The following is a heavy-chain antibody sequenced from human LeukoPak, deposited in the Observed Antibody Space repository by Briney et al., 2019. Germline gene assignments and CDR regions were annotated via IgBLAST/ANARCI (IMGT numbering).Heavy chain of an antibody. Sequence: PGGSLRLSCAASGFTLNDYWMHWVRQAPGKGLVWVSRINSDGSRIIYADSVKGRFTISRDNAKNTVYLQMNSLRADDTAVYFCARAPQIGFSGFDKNYWGQGTLVTVSS. J-gene: IGHJ4*02. CDR1: GFTLNDYW. V-gene: IGHV3-74*01. CDR2: INSDGSRI. CDR3: ARAPQIGFSGFDKNY. D-gene: IGHD5-12*01.